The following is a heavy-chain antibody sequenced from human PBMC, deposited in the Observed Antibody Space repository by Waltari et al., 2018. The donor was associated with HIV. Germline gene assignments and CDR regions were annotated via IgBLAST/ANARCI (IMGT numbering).Heavy chain of an antibody. J-gene: IGHJ4*02. CDR2: IWNDGSNK. CDR3: ARGYTSSPGVWLLSY. CDR1: GFTFSTYG. Sequence: QVQLVESGGGVVQPGRSLRLSCAASGFTFSTYGMHWVRQARGKGLEGVAVIWNDGSNKYYADSVKGRFTISRDNSKNTLYLQMNSLRADDTAVYYCARGYTSSPGVWLLSYWGQGTLVTVSS. D-gene: IGHD6-13*01. V-gene: IGHV3-33*01.